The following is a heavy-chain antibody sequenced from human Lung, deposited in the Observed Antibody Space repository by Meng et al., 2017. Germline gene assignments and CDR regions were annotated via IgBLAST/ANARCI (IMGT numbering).Heavy chain of an antibody. V-gene: IGHV3-15*01. CDR3: ATGAAAADH. CDR2: IKSNSDGGTT. D-gene: IGHD6-13*01. J-gene: IGHJ4*02. Sequence: DVELGASGGGLVKPGGALGLSCGAYGFSFTDAWMSWVRQAPGKGLEWVGRIKSNSDGGTTDYAAPVKGRFTISRDDSKNTLYLQMNSLITEDTAVYFCATGAAAADHWGQGTLVTVSS. CDR1: GFSFTDAW.